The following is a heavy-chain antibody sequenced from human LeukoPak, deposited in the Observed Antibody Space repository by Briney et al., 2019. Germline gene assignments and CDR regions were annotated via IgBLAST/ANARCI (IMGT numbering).Heavy chain of an antibody. V-gene: IGHV4-59*01. CDR2: FHYSAST. Sequence: PPETLSLTCTVSGGSISGYYWSWIRQPPGKGLEWIGFFHYSASTSYNPSLQSRVAISADTSKNQFSLDLRSVTAADTAVYYCVSTGGGSGGHWGQGTLVTVSS. CDR3: VSTGGGSGGH. D-gene: IGHD5-12*01. CDR1: GGSISGYY. J-gene: IGHJ4*02.